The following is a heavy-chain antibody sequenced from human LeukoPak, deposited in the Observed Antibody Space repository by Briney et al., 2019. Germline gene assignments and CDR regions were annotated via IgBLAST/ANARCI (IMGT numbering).Heavy chain of an antibody. CDR3: ARAGGTFDN. D-gene: IGHD1-1*01. J-gene: IGHJ4*02. CDR2: TYYRSKWYF. CDR1: GDSVSSKSAS. Sequence: SQTLSLTCAISGDSVSSKSASWNWIRQSPSRGLEWLGRTYYRSKWYFEYAVSVKSRISINPDTSQNQFSLQLSSLTLEDTAVYYCARAGGTFDNWGQGTLVTVSS. V-gene: IGHV6-1*01.